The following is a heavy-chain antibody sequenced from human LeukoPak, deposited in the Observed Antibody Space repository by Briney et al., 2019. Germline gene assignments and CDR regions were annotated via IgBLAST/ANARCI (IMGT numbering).Heavy chain of an antibody. CDR3: ARDPSGSYYSANAFDI. CDR1: GYTFNNYV. CDR2: IGHYKGNT. J-gene: IGHJ3*02. D-gene: IGHD1-26*01. Sequence: ASLKVSCKASGYTFNNYVVSWVRQAPGQGLEWMGWIGHYKGNTKDAQTFQARNTEDSDTSTSTAYMERRSLRSDDTAVYYCARDPSGSYYSANAFDIWGQETKVSVSS. V-gene: IGHV1-18*01.